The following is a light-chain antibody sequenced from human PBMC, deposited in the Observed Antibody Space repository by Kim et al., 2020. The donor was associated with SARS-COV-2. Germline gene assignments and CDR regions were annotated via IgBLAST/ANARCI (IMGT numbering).Light chain of an antibody. CDR2: AGH. CDR3: LQYNSLWT. CDR1: QTISSH. Sequence: EIVMTQSPATLSVSPGEGATLSCRASQTISSHLAWYQQRPGQPPRLLIYAGHKRATGVPSRFSAGGSGTDFTLTISSLQSEDFAVYYCLQYNSLWTFGQGTKVDIK. V-gene: IGKV3-15*01. J-gene: IGKJ1*01.